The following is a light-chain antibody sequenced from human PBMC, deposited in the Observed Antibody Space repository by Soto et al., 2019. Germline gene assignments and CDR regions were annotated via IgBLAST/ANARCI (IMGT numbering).Light chain of an antibody. CDR3: QQYDNLPQFT. Sequence: IQMIQSPSSLSASVGDRVTITCQASQCISNYLNWYQQKPGKAPTLLIYDASNLETGGPSRFSGSGSRTDFTSTLSSLQPEDIAKYYCQQYDNLPQFTFGPGTKVDIK. CDR1: QCISNY. CDR2: DAS. J-gene: IGKJ3*01. V-gene: IGKV1-33*01.